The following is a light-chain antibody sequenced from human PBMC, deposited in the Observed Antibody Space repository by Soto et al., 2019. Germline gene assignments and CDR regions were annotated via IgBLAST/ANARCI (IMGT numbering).Light chain of an antibody. V-gene: IGKV2-28*01. J-gene: IGKJ1*01. CDR1: QSLLHSNGFNY. CDR3: MQAVQTPWT. CDR2: MSS. Sequence: EIVMTQSPLSLPVTPGEPASISCRSSQSLLHSNGFNYLDWYLQKPGQSPKLLIYMSSNRASGVPDRYSGSGSGTDFTMRISRVEAEDVGIYYCMQAVQTPWTFGQGTKVEFK.